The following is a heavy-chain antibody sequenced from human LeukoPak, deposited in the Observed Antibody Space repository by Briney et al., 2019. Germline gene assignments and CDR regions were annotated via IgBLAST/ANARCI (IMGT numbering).Heavy chain of an antibody. CDR2: IYHSGST. J-gene: IGHJ4*02. CDR3: ARGLGITMVRGVAHYFDY. Sequence: SETLSLTCAVSGGSISSGGYSWSWIRQPPGKGLVWIRYIYHSGSTYYNPSLKSRVTISVDRSKNQFSLKLSSVTAADTAVYYCARGLGITMVRGVAHYFDYWGQGTLVTVSS. V-gene: IGHV4-30-2*01. D-gene: IGHD3-10*01. CDR1: GGSISSGGYS.